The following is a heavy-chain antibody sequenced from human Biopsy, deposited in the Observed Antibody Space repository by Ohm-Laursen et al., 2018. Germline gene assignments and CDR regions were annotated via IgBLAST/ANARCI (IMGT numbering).Heavy chain of an antibody. CDR2: IYYSGST. J-gene: IGHJ4*02. V-gene: IGHV4-59*08. CDR3: ARHPTHRIQQIDY. CDR1: GGSISRYY. Sequence: SDTLSLTCTVSGGSISRYYWSWIRQPPGKGLEWIGYIYYSGSTNYNPSLKSQLTISVDTSKNQFSLRLSSVTAADTAVYYCARHPTHRIQQIDYWGQGTLVTVSS. D-gene: IGHD5-18*01.